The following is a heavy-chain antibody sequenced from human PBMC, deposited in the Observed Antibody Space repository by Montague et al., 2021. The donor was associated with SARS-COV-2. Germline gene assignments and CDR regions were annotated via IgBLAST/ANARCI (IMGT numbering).Heavy chain of an antibody. CDR3: GRGVVAATPVVDY. CDR1: GDSIISFY. V-gene: IGHV4-4*07. Sequence: SETLSLTCTVSGDSIISFYWNWIRQPAGKGLEWIGRIYASGGTNYNPSLKSRVTMSVDTSKNQFSLKLNSVTAADTAVYYCGRGVVAATPVVDYWGRGTLVTVSS. J-gene: IGHJ4*02. D-gene: IGHD2-15*01. CDR2: IYASGGT.